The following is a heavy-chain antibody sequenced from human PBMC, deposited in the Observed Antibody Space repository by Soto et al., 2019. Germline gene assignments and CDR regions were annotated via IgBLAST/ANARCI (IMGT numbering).Heavy chain of an antibody. J-gene: IGHJ5*02. V-gene: IGHV1-18*01. CDR3: ARVKGSGYHNWFDP. D-gene: IGHD3-22*01. CDR1: GYTFTSYG. CDR2: ISAYNGNT. Sequence: ASVKVSCKASGYTFTSYGISWVRQAPGQGLEWMGWISAYNGNTNYAQKLQGRVTMTTDTSTSTAYMELRSLSSDDTAVYYCARVKGSGYHNWFDPWGQGTLVTVSS.